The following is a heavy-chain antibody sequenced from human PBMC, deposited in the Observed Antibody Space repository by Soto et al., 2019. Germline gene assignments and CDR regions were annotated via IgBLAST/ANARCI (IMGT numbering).Heavy chain of an antibody. CDR2: IRYSEST. V-gene: IGHV4-31*02. CDR3: TRGAWGYAFDV. D-gene: IGHD3-16*01. Sequence: WTWIRQHPGTGLEWIGYIRYSESTYYNPSLKSRVIVSIDTSKNQFSLRLSSVTAADTAVYFCTRGAWGYAFDVWGQGTMVTVSS. J-gene: IGHJ3*01.